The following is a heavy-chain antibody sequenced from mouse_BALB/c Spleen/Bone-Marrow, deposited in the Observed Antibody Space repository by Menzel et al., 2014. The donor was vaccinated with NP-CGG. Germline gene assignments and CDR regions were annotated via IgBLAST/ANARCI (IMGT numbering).Heavy chain of an antibody. CDR2: IWAGGST. V-gene: IGHV2-9*02. CDR3: AGDYYGSLYAMDY. Sequence: VQGVESGPGLVSPSQSLSITCTVSGFSLTSYGVHWVRQPPGKGLEWLGVIWAGGSTNYNSALMSRLSISKDNSKSQVFLKMNSLQTDDTAMYYCAGDYYGSLYAMDYWGKGTSVTVSS. CDR1: GFSLTSYG. D-gene: IGHD1-1*01. J-gene: IGHJ4*01.